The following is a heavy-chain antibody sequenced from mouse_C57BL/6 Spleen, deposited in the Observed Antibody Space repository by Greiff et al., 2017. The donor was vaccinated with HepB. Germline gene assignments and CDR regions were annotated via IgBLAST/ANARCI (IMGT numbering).Heavy chain of an antibody. D-gene: IGHD1-1*01. Sequence: EVKVVESGGGLVQPGGSPSLSCAASGFTFTDYYMSWVRQPPGKALEWLGFIRNKANGYTTEYSASVKGRFTISRDNSQSILYLQMNALRAEDSATYYCARSRYYYGSGYWYFDVWGTGTTVTVSS. V-gene: IGHV7-3*01. CDR2: IRNKANGYTT. CDR3: ARSRYYYGSGYWYFDV. CDR1: GFTFTDYY. J-gene: IGHJ1*03.